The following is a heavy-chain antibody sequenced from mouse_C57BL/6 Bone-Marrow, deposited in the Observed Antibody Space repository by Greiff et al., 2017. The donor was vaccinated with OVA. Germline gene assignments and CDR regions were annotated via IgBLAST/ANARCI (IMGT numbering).Heavy chain of an antibody. CDR3: ARGGGWWAMDY. CDR1: GYTFTSYW. CDR2: INPSNGGT. V-gene: IGHV1-53*01. Sequence: QVQLKQPGTELVKPGASVKLSCKASGYTFTSYWMHWVKQRPGQGLEWIGNINPSNGGTNYNEKFESKATLTVDKSSSTAYMQLSSLTSEDSAVYYCARGGGWWAMDYWGQGTSVTVSS. J-gene: IGHJ4*01. D-gene: IGHD1-1*02.